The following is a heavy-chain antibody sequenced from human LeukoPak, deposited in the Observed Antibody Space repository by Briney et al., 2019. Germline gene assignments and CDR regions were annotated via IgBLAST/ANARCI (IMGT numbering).Heavy chain of an antibody. V-gene: IGHV5-51*01. CDR2: IYSGDSDT. CDR3: ASRDYYDSSGYNDAFDI. D-gene: IGHD3-22*01. Sequence: GESLKISCKGSGYSFTSYWIGWVRQMPGKGLEWVGIIYSGDSDTRYSPSFQGQVTISADKSISTAYLQWSSLKASDTAMYYCASRDYYDSSGYNDAFDIWGQGTMVTVSS. CDR1: GYSFTSYW. J-gene: IGHJ3*02.